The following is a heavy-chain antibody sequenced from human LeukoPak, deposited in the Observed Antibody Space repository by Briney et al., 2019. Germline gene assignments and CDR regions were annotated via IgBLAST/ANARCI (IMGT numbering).Heavy chain of an antibody. D-gene: IGHD3-22*01. CDR3: ARPYYYDSRIDP. V-gene: IGHV4-30-4*01. J-gene: IGHJ5*02. CDR2: MYYSGST. Sequence: PSQTLSLTCPVSGGSISSGDYYWSWIRQPPGKGLEWIGYMYYSGSTYYNPSLKSRATISVDTSKNQFSLKLSSVTAADTAVYYCARPYYYDSRIDPWGQGTLVTVSS. CDR1: GGSISSGDYY.